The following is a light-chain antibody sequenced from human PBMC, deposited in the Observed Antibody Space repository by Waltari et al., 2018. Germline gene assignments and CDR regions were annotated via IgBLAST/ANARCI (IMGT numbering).Light chain of an antibody. Sequence: DIVMTQSPLSLPVTPGEPASIPCRSSQSLLHTNGNNYLDWYLQKPGQSPQLLIYLGSYRASGVPDRFSGDGSGTNFTLKVSRVEAEDVGVYYCMQNRQITWTFGQGTKVEIK. J-gene: IGKJ1*01. CDR1: QSLLHTNGNNY. CDR3: MQNRQITWT. CDR2: LGS. V-gene: IGKV2-28*01.